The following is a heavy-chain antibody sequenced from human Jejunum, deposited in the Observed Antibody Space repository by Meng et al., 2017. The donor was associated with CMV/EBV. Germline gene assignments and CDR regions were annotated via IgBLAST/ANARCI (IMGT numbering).Heavy chain of an antibody. Sequence: SLKISCAASGFTFSSYWIHWVRQAPAKGLVWVSSISNIGSFKACADSVKGRFTVSRDNAKNTAYLQMNSLTVEDAAVYYCGDFEAGWGQGTLVTVSS. CDR3: GDFEAG. CDR1: GFTFSSYW. CDR2: ISNIGSFK. J-gene: IGHJ4*02. D-gene: IGHD3-3*01. V-gene: IGHV3-74*01.